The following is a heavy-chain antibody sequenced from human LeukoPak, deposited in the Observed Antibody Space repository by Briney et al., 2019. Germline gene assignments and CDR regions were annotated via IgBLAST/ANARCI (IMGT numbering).Heavy chain of an antibody. Sequence: PSQTLSLTCTVSGGSISSGDYYWSWIRQPPGKGLEWIGYIYYSGSTYYNPSLKSRVTISVDTSKNQFSLKLSSVTAADTAVYYCARGIISGNYGSGSYYNPYYYGMDVWGQGTTVTVSS. CDR1: GGSISSGDYY. CDR2: IYYSGST. D-gene: IGHD3-10*01. CDR3: ARGIISGNYGSGSYYNPYYYGMDV. J-gene: IGHJ6*02. V-gene: IGHV4-30-4*01.